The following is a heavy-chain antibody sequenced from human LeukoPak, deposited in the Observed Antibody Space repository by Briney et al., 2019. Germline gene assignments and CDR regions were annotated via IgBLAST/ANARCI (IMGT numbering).Heavy chain of an antibody. CDR2: ISSSSSYI. V-gene: IGHV3-21*01. D-gene: IGHD2-2*01. CDR3: ASTTLPAAIS. Sequence: PGGSLRLSCAASGFTFSSYSMNWVRQAPGKGLEWVSSISSSSSYIYYADSVKGRFTISRDNSKNTLYLQMNSLRAEDTAVYYCASTTLPAAISWGQGTLVTVSS. J-gene: IGHJ5*02. CDR1: GFTFSSYS.